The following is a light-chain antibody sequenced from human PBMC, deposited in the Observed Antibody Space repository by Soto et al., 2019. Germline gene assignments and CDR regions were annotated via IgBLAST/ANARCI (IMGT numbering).Light chain of an antibody. Sequence: QSVLTQPPSVSAAPGQKVTISCSGSASNIGNNYVSWYQQLPGTAPKLLIYENYERPSGIPVRFSASKSGTSATLGITGLQTGDEADYYCGAWDNSLAGGVFGGGTKLTVL. CDR1: ASNIGNNY. CDR3: GAWDNSLAGGV. CDR2: ENY. J-gene: IGLJ2*01. V-gene: IGLV1-51*02.